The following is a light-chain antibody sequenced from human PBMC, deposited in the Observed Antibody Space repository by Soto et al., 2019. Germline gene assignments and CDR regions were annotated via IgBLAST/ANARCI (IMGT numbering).Light chain of an antibody. CDR3: QKRSNWPPYT. CDR2: DAS. J-gene: IGKJ2*01. V-gene: IGKV3-11*01. Sequence: EIVLTQSPATLSLSPGERATLSCRASQSVRSYLAWYQQKPGQAPRLLIYDASNRSTGIPARFSGSGSGTDFTITISSLEPEDFAVYYCQKRSNWPPYTFGQGTKLEIK. CDR1: QSVRSY.